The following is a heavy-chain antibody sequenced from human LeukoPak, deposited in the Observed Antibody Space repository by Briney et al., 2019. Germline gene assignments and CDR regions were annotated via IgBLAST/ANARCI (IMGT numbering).Heavy chain of an antibody. CDR3: ACYDCGDY. CDR2: INTNTGSP. J-gene: IGHJ4*02. V-gene: IGHV7-4-1*02. Sequence: ASVKVSCKASGYTFTSYAMNWVRQVPGQGLEWMGWINTNTGSPTYVQAFTGRFVFSLDTSVSTAYLQISSLKTEDTAVYYCACYDCGDYWGQGTLVTVSS. D-gene: IGHD2-2*01. CDR1: GYTFTSYA.